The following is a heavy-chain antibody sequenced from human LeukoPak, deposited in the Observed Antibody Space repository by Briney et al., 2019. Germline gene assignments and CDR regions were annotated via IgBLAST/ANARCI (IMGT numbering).Heavy chain of an antibody. CDR3: ARDPNYDILTGYHNENYFDY. D-gene: IGHD3-9*01. Sequence: LSLTCAIYGGSFSGYYWSWIRQAPGKGLEWVSYISSSGSTIYYAGSVKGRFTISRDNAKNSLYLQMNSLRAEDTAVYYCARDPNYDILTGYHNENYFDYWGQGTLVTVSS. V-gene: IGHV3-11*01. J-gene: IGHJ4*02. CDR2: ISSSGSTI. CDR1: GGSFSGYY.